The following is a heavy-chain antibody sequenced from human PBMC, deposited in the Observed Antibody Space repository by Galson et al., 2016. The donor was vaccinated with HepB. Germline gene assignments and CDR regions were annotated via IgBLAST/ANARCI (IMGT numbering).Heavy chain of an antibody. Sequence: SVKVSCKASGGTFSSYAISWVRQAPGQGLEWMGGIIPMFATSNYAQKFQGRVSITADESTTTSYMELSSLRAEDTAVYYCARSYYYDSGDYYPYYSYGLDVWGQGTTVTVSS. D-gene: IGHD3-22*01. CDR2: IIPMFATS. CDR3: ARSYYYDSGDYYPYYSYGLDV. J-gene: IGHJ6*02. V-gene: IGHV1-69*13. CDR1: GGTFSSYA.